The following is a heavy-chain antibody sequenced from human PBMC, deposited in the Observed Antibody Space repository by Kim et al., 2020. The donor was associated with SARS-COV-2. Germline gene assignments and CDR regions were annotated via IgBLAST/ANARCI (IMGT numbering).Heavy chain of an antibody. CDR1: GFTFSGSS. Sequence: GGSLRLSCAVSGFTFSGSSMSWVRQAPGKGLEWVANIKQGGNEKYYVDSVKGRFTISRDNAKNSLYLQLSSLRAEDTAVYYCARVRDYGDFSLRAFDVWG. CDR2: IKQGGNEK. CDR3: ARVRDYGDFSLRAFDV. V-gene: IGHV3-7*01. J-gene: IGHJ3*01. D-gene: IGHD4-17*01.